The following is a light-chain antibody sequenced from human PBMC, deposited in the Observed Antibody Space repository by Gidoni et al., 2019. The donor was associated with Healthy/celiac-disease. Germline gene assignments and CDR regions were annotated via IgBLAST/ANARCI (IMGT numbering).Light chain of an antibody. CDR1: SSNIGSNP. V-gene: IGLV1-44*01. CDR2: SNN. Sequence: QSVLTQPTSASGTPGQRVTIPCSGSSSNIGSNPVNWYQQLPGTAPKLLVYSNNQRPSGVPDRFSGSKSGTSASLAISGLQSEDEADYYCAAWDDSLNGVVFGGGTKLTVL. CDR3: AAWDDSLNGVV. J-gene: IGLJ2*01.